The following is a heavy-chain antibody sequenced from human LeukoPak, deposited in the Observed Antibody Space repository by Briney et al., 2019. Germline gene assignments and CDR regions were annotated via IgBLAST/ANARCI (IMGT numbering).Heavy chain of an antibody. J-gene: IGHJ5*02. V-gene: IGHV4-59*08. CDR2: IYYSGST. D-gene: IGHD2-21*02. CDR3: ARLVVVVTGEWFDP. Sequence: SETLSLTCTVSGGSISSYYWSWIRQPPGKGLEWIGYIYYSGSTNYNPSLKSRVTISVDTSKNQFSLKLSSVTAADTAVYYCARLVVVVTGEWFDPWGQGTLVTVSS. CDR1: GGSISSYY.